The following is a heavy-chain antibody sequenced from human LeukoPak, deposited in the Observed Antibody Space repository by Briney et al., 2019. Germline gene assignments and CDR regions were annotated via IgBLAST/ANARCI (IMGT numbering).Heavy chain of an antibody. J-gene: IGHJ4*02. V-gene: IGHV3-33*06. CDR2: IWSGKRNR. Sequence: PGGSLRLSCAASGFIFNHHAMPWVRQAPGKGLEWVAVIWSGKRNRFCGDSVRGRFTISRYDSRKTVYLQMERMAAEDPAIYYRAKDAQRGFDYSNTREYCGQGALVTV. CDR3: AKDAQRGFDYSNTREY. CDR1: GFIFNHHA. D-gene: IGHD4-11*01.